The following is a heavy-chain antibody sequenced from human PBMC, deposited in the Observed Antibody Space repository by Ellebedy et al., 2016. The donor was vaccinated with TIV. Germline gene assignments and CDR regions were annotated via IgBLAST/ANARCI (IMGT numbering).Heavy chain of an antibody. CDR1: GFTFSGYW. Sequence: GESLKISCAASGFTFSGYWMSWVRQAPGKGLEWVANIKQDGSEKYYVDSVKGRFTISRDNAKNSLYLQMSSLRADDTALYYCASAARGSGAYESFWGQGTLVTVSS. J-gene: IGHJ4*02. CDR3: ASAARGSGAYESF. CDR2: IKQDGSEK. V-gene: IGHV3-7*01. D-gene: IGHD5-12*01.